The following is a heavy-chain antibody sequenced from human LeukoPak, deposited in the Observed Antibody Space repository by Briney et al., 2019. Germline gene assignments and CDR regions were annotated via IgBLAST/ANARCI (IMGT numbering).Heavy chain of an antibody. CDR3: ATSLWFGELAYYFDY. D-gene: IGHD3-10*01. Sequence: GGSLRLSCAASGFTISSYAMHWVRQAPGKGLEWVAVISYDGSNKYYADSVKGRFTISRDNSKNTLYLQMNSLRAEDTAVYYCATSLWFGELAYYFDYWGQGTLVTVSS. J-gene: IGHJ4*02. V-gene: IGHV3-30-3*01. CDR2: ISYDGSNK. CDR1: GFTISSYA.